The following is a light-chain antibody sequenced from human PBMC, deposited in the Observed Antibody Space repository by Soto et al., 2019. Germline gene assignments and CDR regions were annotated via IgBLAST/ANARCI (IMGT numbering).Light chain of an antibody. CDR3: QSYDSSLSGHVV. CDR2: GNS. V-gene: IGLV1-40*01. Sequence: QSVLTQPPSVSGAPGQRVTISCTGSSSNIGAGYDVHWYQQLPGTAPKLLIYGNSNRPSGVPDRFSGSKSGTSASLAITGLQAEDEAYYYGQSYDSSLSGHVVFGGGTKVTVL. CDR1: SSNIGAGYD. J-gene: IGLJ2*01.